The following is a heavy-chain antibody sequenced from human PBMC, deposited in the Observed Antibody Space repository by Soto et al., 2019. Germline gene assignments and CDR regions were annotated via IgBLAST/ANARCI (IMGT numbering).Heavy chain of an antibody. CDR1: GGSISSSSYY. CDR2: IYYSGST. V-gene: IGHV4-39*01. J-gene: IGHJ3*02. Sequence: QLQLQESGPGLVKPSETLSLTCTVSGGSISSSSYYWGWIRQPPRKGLEWIGSIYYSGSTYYNPSLKSRVTISVDTSKTQFSLKLSSVTAADTAVYYCARQGRVFCSGGSCYGPEGAFDIWGQGTMVTVSS. D-gene: IGHD2-15*01. CDR3: ARQGRVFCSGGSCYGPEGAFDI.